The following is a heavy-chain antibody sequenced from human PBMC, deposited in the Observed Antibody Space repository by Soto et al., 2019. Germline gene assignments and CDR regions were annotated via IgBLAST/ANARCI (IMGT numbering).Heavy chain of an antibody. CDR2: ISYDGSNK. CDR3: AREGGRVGYCSSTSCRMGWFDP. CDR1: GFTFSSYA. Sequence: PGGSLRLSCAASGFTFSSYAMHWVRQAPGKGLEWVAVISYDGSNKYYADSVKGRFTISRDNSKNTLYLQMNSLRAEDTAVYYCAREGGRVGYCSSTSCRMGWFDPWGQGTLVTVSS. J-gene: IGHJ5*02. D-gene: IGHD2-2*01. V-gene: IGHV3-30-3*01.